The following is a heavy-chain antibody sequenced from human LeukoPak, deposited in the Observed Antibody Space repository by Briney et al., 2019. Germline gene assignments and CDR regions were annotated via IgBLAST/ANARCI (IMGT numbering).Heavy chain of an antibody. D-gene: IGHD2-2*01. V-gene: IGHV4-59*01. J-gene: IGHJ6*03. CDR3: AREAYCSSTSCWGGFSSSVYYYYYYMDV. Sequence: SETLSLTCTVSGGSISSYHWSWIRQPPGKGLEWIGYIYYSGSTNYNPSLKSRVTISVDTSKNQFSLKLSSVTAADTAVYYCAREAYCSSTSCWGGFSSSVYYYYYYMDVWGKGTTVTVSS. CDR1: GGSISSYH. CDR2: IYYSGST.